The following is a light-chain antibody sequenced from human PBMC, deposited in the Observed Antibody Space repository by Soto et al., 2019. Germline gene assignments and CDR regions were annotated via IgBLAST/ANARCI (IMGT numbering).Light chain of an antibody. V-gene: IGKV1-39*01. CDR2: SAS. CDR1: QTVSIF. CDR3: QQSYTAPLS. Sequence: DIDMTQTTPSLSASVGDRVSITCRASQTVSIFLNWYQHKTGRAPTLLIHSASTLQTGVPSRFTGSGSGTDFTLTITNVQPEDFATYYCQQSYTAPLSFGQGTRLEIK. J-gene: IGKJ5*01.